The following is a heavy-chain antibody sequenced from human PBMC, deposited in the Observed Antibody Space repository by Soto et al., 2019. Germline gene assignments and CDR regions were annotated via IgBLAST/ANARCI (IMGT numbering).Heavy chain of an antibody. CDR1: GYTFTSYD. CDR3: ARRMGSLETVLMVYATDYYYYMDV. CDR2: MNPNSGNT. Sequence: ASVKVSCKASGYTFTSYDINWVRQATGQGLEWMGWMNPNSGNTGYAQKFQGRVTMTRNTSISTAYMELSSLRSEDTAVYYCARRMGSLETVLMVYATDYYYYMDVWGQGTTVTVSS. D-gene: IGHD2-8*01. J-gene: IGHJ6*03. V-gene: IGHV1-8*01.